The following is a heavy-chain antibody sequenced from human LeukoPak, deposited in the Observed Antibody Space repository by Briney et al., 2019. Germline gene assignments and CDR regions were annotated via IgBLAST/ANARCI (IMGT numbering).Heavy chain of an antibody. V-gene: IGHV3-7*04. CDR3: ARTYYYGSGSYTAAFDI. D-gene: IGHD3-10*01. CDR1: GFTFDRYW. J-gene: IGHJ3*02. Sequence: PGGSLRLPCAASGFTFDRYWMSCVRQAPGKGLEWVANIKQDGSEKFYVDSVKGRFTISRDNGKSSLYLQMNSLRAEDTAVYYCARTYYYGSGSYTAAFDIWGQGTMVTVSS. CDR2: IKQDGSEK.